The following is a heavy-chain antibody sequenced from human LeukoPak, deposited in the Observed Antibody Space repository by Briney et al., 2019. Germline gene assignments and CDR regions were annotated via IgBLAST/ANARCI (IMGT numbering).Heavy chain of an antibody. CDR1: GGSISSYY. J-gene: IGHJ4*02. CDR3: ARGPAMVLDY. V-gene: IGHV4-59*01. D-gene: IGHD5-18*01. CDR2: IYYSGST. Sequence: SETLSLTCTVSGGSISSYYWSWIRQPPGKGLEWIGYIYYSGSTNYNPSLKSRVTISVDTSKNQFSLKLSSVTAADTAVYDCARGPAMVLDYWGQGTLVTVSS.